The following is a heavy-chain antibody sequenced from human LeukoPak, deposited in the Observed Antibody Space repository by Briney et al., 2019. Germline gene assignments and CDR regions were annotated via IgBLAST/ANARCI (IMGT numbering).Heavy chain of an antibody. Sequence: ASVKVSCKASGYTFTRHYMHWVRQAPGQGRQWMGIINPSGGSTNYAQKFQGRVTMTRDTSTSTVYMELSSLRSEDTAVYDCASWAGEAKDGLWSGPFDYWGQGTLVTVSS. V-gene: IGHV1-46*01. CDR3: ASWAGEAKDGLWSGPFDY. J-gene: IGHJ4*02. CDR2: INPSGGST. D-gene: IGHD3-3*01. CDR1: GYTFTRHY.